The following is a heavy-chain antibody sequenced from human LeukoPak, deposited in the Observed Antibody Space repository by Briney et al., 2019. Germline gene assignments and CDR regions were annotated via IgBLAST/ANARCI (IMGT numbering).Heavy chain of an antibody. Sequence: SETLSLTCTVSGGSISSYYWSWIRQPPGKGLEWIGYIYYSGSTNYNPSLKSRVTISVDTSKNQFSLKLSSVTAADTAVYYCATRTPMYYYDSSGYYDYWGQGTLVTVSS. V-gene: IGHV4-59*01. CDR3: ATRTPMYYYDSSGYYDY. D-gene: IGHD3-22*01. CDR2: IYYSGST. CDR1: GGSISSYY. J-gene: IGHJ4*02.